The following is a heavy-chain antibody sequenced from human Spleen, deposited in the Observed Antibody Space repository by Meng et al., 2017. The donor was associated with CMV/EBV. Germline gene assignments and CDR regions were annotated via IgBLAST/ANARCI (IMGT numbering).Heavy chain of an antibody. CDR2: IVVGSGNT. D-gene: IGHD4-11*01. CDR1: GFTFTSSA. CDR3: AADPNYSNYVDYYYGMDV. J-gene: IGHJ6*02. Sequence: SETVSCKASGFTFTSSAVQWVRQARGQRLEWIGWIVVGSGNTNYAQKFQERVTITRDMSTSTAYMELSSLRSEDTAVYYCAADPNYSNYVDYYYGMDVWGQGTTVTVSS. V-gene: IGHV1-58*01.